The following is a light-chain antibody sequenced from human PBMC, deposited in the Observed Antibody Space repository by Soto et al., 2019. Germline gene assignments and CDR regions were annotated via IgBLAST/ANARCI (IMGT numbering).Light chain of an antibody. CDR3: QQSYSTPQT. Sequence: DIQMSQSPSSLSASVGDRVTITCRSSQDIAIYLNWYQQRPGKAPKLLIFSASSLQSGVPSRFSGSGSGTDFTLTISSLQPEDFTTYSCQQSYSTPQTFGQGTRVQIK. CDR1: QDIAIY. CDR2: SAS. J-gene: IGKJ1*01. V-gene: IGKV1-39*01.